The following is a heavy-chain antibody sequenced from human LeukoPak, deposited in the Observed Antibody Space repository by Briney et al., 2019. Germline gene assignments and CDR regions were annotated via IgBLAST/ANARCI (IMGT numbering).Heavy chain of an antibody. J-gene: IGHJ4*02. V-gene: IGHV3-7*01. Sequence: GGSLRLSCAASGFSFSSYWMSWVRQAPGKGLEWVANIKQDGSEKYYVDSVKGRFTISRDNAKNSLYLQMNSLRAEDTAVYYCARVGAKYYFDYWGQGTLVTVSS. CDR3: ARVGAKYYFDY. CDR1: GFSFSSYW. CDR2: IKQDGSEK. D-gene: IGHD1-26*01.